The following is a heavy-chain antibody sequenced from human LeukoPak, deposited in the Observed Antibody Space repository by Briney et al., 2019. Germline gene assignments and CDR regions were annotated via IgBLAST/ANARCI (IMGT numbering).Heavy chain of an antibody. V-gene: IGHV3-30*03. J-gene: IGHJ6*03. Sequence: GGSLRLSCAASGFSFSSSAMHWVRQAPGKGLEWVAIISYDGSNKYYAGSVKGRFTISRDNSKNTLYLQMSSLRAEDTAVYYCARSAALPPYYMDVWGKGTTVTVSS. CDR2: ISYDGSNK. CDR3: ARSAALPPYYMDV. CDR1: GFSFSSSA. D-gene: IGHD6-6*01.